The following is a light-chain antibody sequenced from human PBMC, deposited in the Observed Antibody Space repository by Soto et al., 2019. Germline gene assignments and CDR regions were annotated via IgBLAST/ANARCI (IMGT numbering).Light chain of an antibody. CDR2: DVS. J-gene: IGLJ2*01. Sequence: QSALTQPASVSGSPGXSITISCTGTSSDVCGYNYVSWYQQHPGKAPKLMIYDVSNRPSGVSNRFSGSKSGNTASLTISGLQAEDEADYYCSSYTSSILFGGGTKVTVL. V-gene: IGLV2-14*01. CDR3: SSYTSSIL. CDR1: SSDVCGYNY.